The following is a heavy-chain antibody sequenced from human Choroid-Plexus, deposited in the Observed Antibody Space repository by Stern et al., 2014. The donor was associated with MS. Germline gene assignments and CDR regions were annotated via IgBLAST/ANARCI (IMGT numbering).Heavy chain of an antibody. Sequence: VQLVESGGGVVQPGRPLRLSCVASGFTLGSCAMHWVRQAPGKGLEWVAGVSYDGSNKYYADSVKGRFTISRHNSQNTLYMQMSSLRPEDTAVYYCAKDRQYLTYFFDHWGQGSLVTVSS. D-gene: IGHD2/OR15-2a*01. CDR1: GFTLGSCA. V-gene: IGHV3-30*18. J-gene: IGHJ5*02. CDR2: VSYDGSNK. CDR3: AKDRQYLTYFFDH.